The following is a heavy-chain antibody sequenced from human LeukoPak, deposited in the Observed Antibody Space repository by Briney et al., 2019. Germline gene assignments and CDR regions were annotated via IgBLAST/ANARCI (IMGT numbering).Heavy chain of an antibody. V-gene: IGHV1-2*02. CDR2: INPNSGGT. CDR3: AKSQYSFGSGSTRPLFDH. Sequence: ASVKVSCKASGYTFTSYAMHWVRQARGQGLEWMGWINPNSGGTYFAQSFEARVTLSRDTSINTAYMEMRGLTSDDTAIYYCAKSQYSFGSGSTRPLFDHWGQGTLVTVSS. J-gene: IGHJ4*02. D-gene: IGHD3-10*01. CDR1: GYTFTSYA.